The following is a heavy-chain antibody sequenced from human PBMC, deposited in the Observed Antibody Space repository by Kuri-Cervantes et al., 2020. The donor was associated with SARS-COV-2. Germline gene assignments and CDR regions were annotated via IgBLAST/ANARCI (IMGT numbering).Heavy chain of an antibody. J-gene: IGHJ5*02. CDR1: GFSLSTSGGG. V-gene: IGHV2-5*01. D-gene: IGHD4/OR15-4a*01. CDR3: AHRRGPLTWFDP. CDR2: IFWNDEK. Sequence: SGPTLIKPRTARTLTCNSSGFSLSTSGGGVGWIRQPPGKALEWLGFIFWNDEKRYSPSLKSRLTITKDTSKNQVVLTMTNMDPVDTATYYCAHRRGPLTWFDPWGQGTLVTVSS.